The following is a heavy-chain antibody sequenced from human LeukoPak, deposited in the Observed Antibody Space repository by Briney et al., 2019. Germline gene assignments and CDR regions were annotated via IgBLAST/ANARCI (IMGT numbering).Heavy chain of an antibody. D-gene: IGHD3-22*01. Sequence: GASVKVSCKASGGTFSSYAISWVRQAPGQGLEWMGWISAYNGNTNYAQKPQGRVTMTTDTSTSTAYMELRNLRSDDTAVYYCARDAYYYDSSGYYTPFDYWGQGTLVTVSS. CDR3: ARDAYYYDSSGYYTPFDY. V-gene: IGHV1-18*01. CDR2: ISAYNGNT. J-gene: IGHJ4*02. CDR1: GGTFSSYA.